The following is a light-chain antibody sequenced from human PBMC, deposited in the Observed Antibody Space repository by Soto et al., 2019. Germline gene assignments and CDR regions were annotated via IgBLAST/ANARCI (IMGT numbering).Light chain of an antibody. V-gene: IGKV3-11*01. J-gene: IGKJ4*01. CDR1: QSVSSY. Sequence: EIVLTQSPATLSLSPGERATLSCRAGQSVSSYLAWYQQKPGQAPRLLIYDASNRATGIPARFSGSGSGTDFTLTTSSLEPEDFAVYYCQQRRNWPGLTFGGGTKVEIK. CDR2: DAS. CDR3: QQRRNWPGLT.